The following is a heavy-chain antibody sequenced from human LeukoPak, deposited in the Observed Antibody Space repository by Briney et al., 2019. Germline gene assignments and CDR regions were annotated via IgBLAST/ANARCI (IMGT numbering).Heavy chain of an antibody. CDR3: AKALGNPFEPAANYDYYYMDV. V-gene: IGHV3-9*01. CDR1: GFTFDDYA. J-gene: IGHJ6*03. CDR2: ITWNSGSI. D-gene: IGHD2-2*01. Sequence: PGGSLRLSCAASGFTFDDYAMHWVRQVPGKGLERVSGITWNSGSIGYADSVKGRFTISRDNAKNSLYLQMNSLRGEDTALYYCAKALGNPFEPAANYDYYYMDVWGKGTTVTVSS.